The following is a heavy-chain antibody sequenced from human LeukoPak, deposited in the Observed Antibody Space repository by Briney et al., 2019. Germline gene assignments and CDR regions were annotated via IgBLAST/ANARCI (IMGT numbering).Heavy chain of an antibody. V-gene: IGHV3-74*01. CDR3: ASPYSSSWYRVY. Sequence: GGSLRLSCAASGFTFSSYWMHWVRQAPGKGLVWVSRINSDGSSTSYADSVKGRFTISRDNAKNTLYLQMNSLRAEDTAVYYCASPYSSSWYRVYWGQGTLVTVSS. CDR2: INSDGSST. D-gene: IGHD6-13*01. J-gene: IGHJ4*02. CDR1: GFTFSSYW.